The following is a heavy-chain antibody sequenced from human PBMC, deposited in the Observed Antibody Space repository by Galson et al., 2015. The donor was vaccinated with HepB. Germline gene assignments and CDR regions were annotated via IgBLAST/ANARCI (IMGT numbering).Heavy chain of an antibody. J-gene: IGHJ5*02. V-gene: IGHV3-74*01. Sequence: SLRLSCAASGFTFSSYWMHWVRHAPGKGLVWVSRINSDGSSTSYADSVKGRFTISRDNAKNTLYLQMNSLRAEDTAVYYCARGGRGATIFGVASRSDVGPPFDPWGQGTLVTVSS. D-gene: IGHD3-3*01. CDR3: ARGGRGATIFGVASRSDVGPPFDP. CDR2: INSDGSST. CDR1: GFTFSSYW.